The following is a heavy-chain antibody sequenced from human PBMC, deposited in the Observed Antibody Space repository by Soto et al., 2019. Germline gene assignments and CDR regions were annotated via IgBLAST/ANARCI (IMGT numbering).Heavy chain of an antibody. CDR2: IKSKTDGGTT. Sequence: EVQLVESGGGLVKPGGSLRLSCAASGFTFSNAWMNWVRQAPGKGLEWVGRIKSKTDGGTTDYAAPVKGRFTISRDDSKNTLYLQMNSLKTEDTAVYYCTTDRGGAVVVVAATFDYWGQGTLVTVSS. CDR3: TTDRGGAVVVVAATFDY. J-gene: IGHJ4*02. V-gene: IGHV3-15*07. CDR1: GFTFSNAW. D-gene: IGHD2-15*01.